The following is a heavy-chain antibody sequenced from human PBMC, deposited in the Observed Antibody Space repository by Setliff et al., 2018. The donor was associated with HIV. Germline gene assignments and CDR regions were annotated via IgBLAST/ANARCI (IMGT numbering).Heavy chain of an antibody. J-gene: IGHJ1*01. CDR1: GFTFSSYG. V-gene: IGHV3-33*06. Sequence: PGGSLRLSCAASGFTFSSYGMNWVRQAPGKGLEWVAIIWYDGSKKYYADSVKGRFTISRDNSKSTLYLQMNSLRAEDTAVYYCAKDAGSYSYVHEYFQHWGQGTLVTVSS. D-gene: IGHD5-18*01. CDR2: IWYDGSKK. CDR3: AKDAGSYSYVHEYFQH.